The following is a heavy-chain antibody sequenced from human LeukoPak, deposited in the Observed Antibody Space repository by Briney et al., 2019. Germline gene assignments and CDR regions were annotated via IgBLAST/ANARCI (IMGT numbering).Heavy chain of an antibody. CDR2: IYYSGST. Sequence: PSETLSLTCAVSGGSISSGGYSWSWIRQPPGKGLEWIGYIYYSGSTYYNPSLKSRVTISVDTSKNQFSLKLSSVTAADTAVYYCARTVSGYDRYYYYMDVWGKGTTVTVSS. D-gene: IGHD5-12*01. J-gene: IGHJ6*03. CDR1: GGSISSGGYS. CDR3: ARTVSGYDRYYYYMDV. V-gene: IGHV4-30-4*07.